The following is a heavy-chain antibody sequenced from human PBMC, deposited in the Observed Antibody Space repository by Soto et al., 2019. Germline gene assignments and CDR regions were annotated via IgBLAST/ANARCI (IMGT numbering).Heavy chain of an antibody. Sequence: SVKVSCKASGFTFTSYAMQWVGQARGQRLEWIGWIVVGSGNTEYAQKFQGRVTMTTDASTSTAYMELGSLRSDDTAIYYCARALTGYGMDVWGQGTTVTVSS. CDR1: GFTFTSYA. V-gene: IGHV1-58*02. J-gene: IGHJ6*02. CDR2: IVVGSGNT. CDR3: ARALTGYGMDV.